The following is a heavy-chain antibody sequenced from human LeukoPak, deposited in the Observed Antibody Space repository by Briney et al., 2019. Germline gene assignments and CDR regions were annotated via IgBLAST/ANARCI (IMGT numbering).Heavy chain of an antibody. J-gene: IGHJ4*02. V-gene: IGHV3-30*02. D-gene: IGHD3-22*01. Sequence: GGSLRLSCAASGFTFSGSGMHWVRQAPGKGLEWVAFIRYDGSNKYYADSVKGRFTISRDNSKNTLYLQMNSLRAEDTAVYYCAKEMGDKRRAHYYDSSGYLDYWGQGTLVTVSS. CDR2: IRYDGSNK. CDR3: AKEMGDKRRAHYYDSSGYLDY. CDR1: GFTFSGSG.